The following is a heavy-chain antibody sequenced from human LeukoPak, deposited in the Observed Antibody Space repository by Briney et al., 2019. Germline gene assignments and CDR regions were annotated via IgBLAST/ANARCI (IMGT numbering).Heavy chain of an antibody. J-gene: IGHJ4*02. CDR2: VYHSGSI. D-gene: IGHD3-22*01. V-gene: IGHV4-38-2*02. CDR3: AREIYYDSSAYDY. CDR1: GDSLVSGHY. Sequence: SSETLSLTCTVSGDSLVSGHYWGWIPQPPGQGLEWVGSVYHSGSIYYNPSLKSRVIMSVDTSKNQFSLKLSSLTAADTAIYYCAREIYYDSSAYDYWGQGTLVTVSS.